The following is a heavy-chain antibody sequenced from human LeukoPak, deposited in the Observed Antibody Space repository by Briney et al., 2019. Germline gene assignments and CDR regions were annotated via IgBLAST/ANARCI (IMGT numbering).Heavy chain of an antibody. J-gene: IGHJ4*02. Sequence: RPSETLSLTCTVSASSISSGYYWGWIRQPPGKGLEWIGSIYYTGSTYYNPSLKSRVTISVDTSKNQFSLKLSSVTAADTAVYYCARVNGGTLDYWGQGTLVTVSS. D-gene: IGHD4-23*01. V-gene: IGHV4-38-2*02. CDR3: ARVNGGTLDY. CDR1: ASSISSGYY. CDR2: IYYTGST.